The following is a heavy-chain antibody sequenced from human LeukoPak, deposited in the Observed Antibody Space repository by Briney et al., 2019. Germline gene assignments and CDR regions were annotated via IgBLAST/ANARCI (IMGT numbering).Heavy chain of an antibody. J-gene: IGHJ4*02. CDR1: GGSISSYY. Sequence: KPSETLSLTCTVSGGSISSYYWSWIRQPPGKGLEWIGYIYYSGITNYNPSLKSRVTISVDTSKNQFSLKLSSVTAADTAVYYCARVVEQWLVLSPQYYFDYWGQGTLVTVSS. CDR2: IYYSGIT. V-gene: IGHV4-59*01. D-gene: IGHD6-19*01. CDR3: ARVVEQWLVLSPQYYFDY.